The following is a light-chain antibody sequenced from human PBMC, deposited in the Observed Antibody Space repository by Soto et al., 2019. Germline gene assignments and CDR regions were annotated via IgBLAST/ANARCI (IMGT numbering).Light chain of an antibody. CDR3: QQRKNWPPIT. Sequence: EMSVTQSPATLAVSPGERATLSCRASQNVDKLLAWYQQRPARTPRLLLLDSSNRATGVPVRFSGSGAWTVFTLTIGSLEHEDSAVYYCQQRKNWPPITFGQGTRLEIK. CDR1: QNVDKL. CDR2: DSS. J-gene: IGKJ5*01. V-gene: IGKV3-11*01.